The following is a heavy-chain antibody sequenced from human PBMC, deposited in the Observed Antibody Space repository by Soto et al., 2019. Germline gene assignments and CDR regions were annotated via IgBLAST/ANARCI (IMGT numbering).Heavy chain of an antibody. D-gene: IGHD4-17*01. CDR1: GGSISNYY. CDR2: IYHSGST. J-gene: IGHJ6*03. V-gene: IGHV4-59*08. Sequence: SETLSLTCSVPGGSISNYYWSWIRQPPGKGLEWIGYIYHSGSTKYNPSLKSRVTISIATSKNQFSLRLSPVAAADSAVYYCARSGDYTNYYYYYMDVWGKGTTVTVSS. CDR3: ARSGDYTNYYYYYMDV.